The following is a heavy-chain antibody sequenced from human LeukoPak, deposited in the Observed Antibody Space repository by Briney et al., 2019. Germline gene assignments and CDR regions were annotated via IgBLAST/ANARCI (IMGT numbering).Heavy chain of an antibody. D-gene: IGHD3-3*01. J-gene: IGHJ6*02. V-gene: IGHV3-30*03. CDR1: GFTFSVYG. Sequence: GGSLRLSCAASGFTFSVYGMHWVRQAPGKGLEWVAVISYDGSNKYYADSVKGRFTISRDNSKNTLYLQMNSLRAEDTAVYYCARASDFWSGYYDVWGQGTTVTVSS. CDR2: ISYDGSNK. CDR3: ARASDFWSGYYDV.